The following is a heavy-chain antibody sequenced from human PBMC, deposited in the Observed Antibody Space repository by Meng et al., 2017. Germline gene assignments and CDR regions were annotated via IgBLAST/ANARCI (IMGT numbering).Heavy chain of an antibody. Sequence: GESLKISCAASGFTFSSYAMHWVRQAPGKGLEWVAVISYDGSNKYYADSVKGRLTISRDNSKNTLYLQMNSLRAEDPAVYYCARDLSYSGGWSFDYWGQGTLVTVSS. V-gene: IGHV3-30*04. CDR3: ARDLSYSGGWSFDY. J-gene: IGHJ4*02. CDR2: ISYDGSNK. CDR1: GFTFSSYA. D-gene: IGHD6-19*01.